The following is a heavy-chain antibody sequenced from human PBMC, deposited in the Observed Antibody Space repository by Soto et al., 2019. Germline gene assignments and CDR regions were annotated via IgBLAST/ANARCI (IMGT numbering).Heavy chain of an antibody. CDR2: ITGNGDTT. CDR3: ALDRPNYFGSGGGYYKSGGDH. J-gene: IGHJ5*02. CDR1: GFIFRIYA. Sequence: EVQLLESGGGLVQPGGSLRLSCAASGFIFRIYAMSWVRQAPGRGLDWVSSITGNGDTTYYPDSVKGRFTISRDTSKNTLFLQMNSLRVEDTAGYYCALDRPNYFGSGGGYYKSGGDHWGQGILVTVSS. V-gene: IGHV3-23*01. D-gene: IGHD3-10*01.